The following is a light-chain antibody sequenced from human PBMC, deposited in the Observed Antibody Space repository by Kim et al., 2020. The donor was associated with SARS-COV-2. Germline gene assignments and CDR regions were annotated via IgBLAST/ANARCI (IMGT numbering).Light chain of an antibody. CDR1: SSDIGNYNL. CDR2: EVS. Sequence: QSITISCTGTSSDIGNYNLVSWYQHRPGKAPKLLIFEVSKRPSGVSNRFSGSKSGDTASLTISGLQAEDESDYYCCSYAGSRSFVVFGGGTQLTVL. CDR3: CSYAGSRSFVV. J-gene: IGLJ2*01. V-gene: IGLV2-23*02.